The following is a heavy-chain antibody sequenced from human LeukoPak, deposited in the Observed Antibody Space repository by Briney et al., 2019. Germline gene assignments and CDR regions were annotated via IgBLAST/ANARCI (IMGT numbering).Heavy chain of an antibody. D-gene: IGHD3-10*01. CDR3: ARVGYYARAFDI. CDR2: IYYSGST. Sequence: SETLSLTCTASGGSISSYYWSWIRQPPGKGLEWIGYIYYSGSTNYNPSLKSRVTISADTSKNHFSLKLSSVTAADTAVYYCARVGYYARAFDIWGQGTMVTVSS. CDR1: GGSISSYY. J-gene: IGHJ3*02. V-gene: IGHV4-59*01.